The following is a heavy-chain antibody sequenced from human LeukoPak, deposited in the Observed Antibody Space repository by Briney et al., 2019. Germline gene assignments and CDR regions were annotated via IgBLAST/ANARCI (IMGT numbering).Heavy chain of an antibody. V-gene: IGHV4-39*07. CDR2: IYYSGST. CDR3: ASSSIAAPYYYYYYMDV. J-gene: IGHJ6*03. CDR1: GDSISSSSYY. D-gene: IGHD6-6*01. Sequence: PSETLSLTCTVSGDSISSSSYYWGWIRQPPGKGLEWIGTIYYSGSTYYNPSLKSRVTMSVDTSKNQFSLKLSSVTAADTAVYYCASSSIAAPYYYYYYMDVWGKGTTVTVSS.